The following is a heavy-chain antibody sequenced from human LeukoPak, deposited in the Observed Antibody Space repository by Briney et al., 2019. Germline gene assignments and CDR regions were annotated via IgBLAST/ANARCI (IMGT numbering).Heavy chain of an antibody. V-gene: IGHV3-23*01. CDR1: GFIFSSSA. J-gene: IGHJ4*02. CDR3: AKDPTQGYPQFDY. CDR2: ISGSGGST. D-gene: IGHD1-1*01. Sequence: GGSLRLSCVGSGFIFSSSAMSWVRQAPGKGLEWVSAISGSGGSTYYADSVKGRFTISRDNSKNTLYLQMNSLRAEDTAVYYCAKDPTQGYPQFDYWGQGTLVTVSS.